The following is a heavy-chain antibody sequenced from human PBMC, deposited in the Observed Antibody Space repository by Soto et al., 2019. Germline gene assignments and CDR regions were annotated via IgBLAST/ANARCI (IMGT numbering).Heavy chain of an antibody. CDR2: IFSNDEK. Sequence: QVTLKESGPVLVKPTETLTLTCTVSGFSLSNARMGVSWIRQPPGQALEWLAHIFSNDEKSYSTSLKSRLTISKATSKSQVFLTMSNMDPVDTATYYCARIRGGEFYGAGSRQVDYWGQGTLVTVSS. D-gene: IGHD3-10*01. J-gene: IGHJ4*02. V-gene: IGHV2-26*01. CDR3: ARIRGGEFYGAGSRQVDY. CDR1: GFSLSNARMG.